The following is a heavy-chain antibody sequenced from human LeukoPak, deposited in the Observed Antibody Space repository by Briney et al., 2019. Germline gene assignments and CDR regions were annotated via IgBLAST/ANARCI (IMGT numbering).Heavy chain of an antibody. CDR2: INPNSGDT. J-gene: IGHJ4*02. CDR1: GYTFSAYD. D-gene: IGHD3-10*01. CDR3: AIALGELFFDY. Sequence: ASVKVSCKTSGYTFSAYDLNWVRQAAGQGLEWMGWINPNSGDTVFAHKFQGRVTISTKISINTADMEVSRLTSEDTAIYYWAIALGELFFDYWGQGTPVTVSS. V-gene: IGHV1-8*03.